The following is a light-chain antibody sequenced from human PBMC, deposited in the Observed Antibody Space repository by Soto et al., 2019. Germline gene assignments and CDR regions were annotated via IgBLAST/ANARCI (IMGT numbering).Light chain of an antibody. Sequence: EIVMTQSPGTLSVSPGERATLSCRASQSVRTKLAWYQQKPGQAPRVLIYEASTRATGIPASFSGSGSGTEFTLTISSLQSEDFAVYYCQQYDDWPFTFGPGTTVDIK. CDR2: EAS. J-gene: IGKJ3*01. CDR3: QQYDDWPFT. V-gene: IGKV3D-15*01. CDR1: QSVRTK.